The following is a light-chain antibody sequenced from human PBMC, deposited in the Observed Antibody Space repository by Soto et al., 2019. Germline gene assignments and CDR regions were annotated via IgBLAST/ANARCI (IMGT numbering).Light chain of an antibody. CDR2: GAS. V-gene: IGKV3-15*01. Sequence: EVVLTQSPATLSVSPGDRATLSCRASQSVSRNLAWYQPKPGQAPGLLIYGASTRATGVPARFSGSGSATEFRLSIRSLQSEEVAVYYCQQYGGRPAETFGQGTKLEI. J-gene: IGKJ2*01. CDR1: QSVSRN. CDR3: QQYGGRPAET.